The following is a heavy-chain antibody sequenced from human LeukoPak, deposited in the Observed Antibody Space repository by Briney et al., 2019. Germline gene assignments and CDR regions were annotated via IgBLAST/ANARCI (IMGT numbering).Heavy chain of an antibody. CDR2: ISWNSGSI. D-gene: IGHD3-10*01. J-gene: IGHJ6*03. V-gene: IGHV3-9*03. CDR3: AKDAMVRGELPYYMDV. CDR1: GFTFDDYA. Sequence: PGGSLRLSCAASGFTFDDYAMHWVRQAPGKGLEWVSGISWNSGSIGYADSVKGRFTISRDNAKNSLYLQMNSLRAEDMALYYCAKDAMVRGELPYYMDVWGKGTTVTVSS.